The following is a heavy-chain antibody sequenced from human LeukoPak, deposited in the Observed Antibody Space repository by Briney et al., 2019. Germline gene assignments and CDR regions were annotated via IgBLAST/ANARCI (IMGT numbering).Heavy chain of an antibody. CDR1: GFTFSSYW. Sequence: PGGSLRLSCAASGFTFSSYWMSWVRQAPGKGLEWVANIKQDGSEKYYMDSVKGRFTISRDNAKNSLYLQMNSLRAEDTAVYYCARKFYSGPNWFDPWGQGTLVTVSS. V-gene: IGHV3-7*01. J-gene: IGHJ5*02. CDR3: ARKFYSGPNWFDP. CDR2: IKQDGSEK. D-gene: IGHD2/OR15-2a*01.